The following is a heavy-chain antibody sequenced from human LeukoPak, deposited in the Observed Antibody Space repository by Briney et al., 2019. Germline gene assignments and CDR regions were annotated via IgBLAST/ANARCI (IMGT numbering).Heavy chain of an antibody. CDR3: ATPLDYYDSSGYHQGGD. CDR1: GFTFSSYW. Sequence: GGSLRLSCAASGFTFSSYWMSWVRQAPGKGLEWVANIKQDGSEKYYVDSVKGRFTISRDNAKNSLYLQMNSLRAEDTAVYYCATPLDYYDSSGYHQGGDWGQGTLVTVSS. V-gene: IGHV3-7*03. D-gene: IGHD3-22*01. CDR2: IKQDGSEK. J-gene: IGHJ4*02.